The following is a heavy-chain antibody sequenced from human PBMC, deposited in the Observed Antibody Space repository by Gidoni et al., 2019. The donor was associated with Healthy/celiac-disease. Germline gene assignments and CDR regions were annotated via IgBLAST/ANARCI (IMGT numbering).Heavy chain of an antibody. V-gene: IGHV3-48*03. Sequence: VQLVESGVCLVQPGGSLRLSCAPSGFLFSSYEMNWVRQAQGKGLEWVSYISSSGSTIYYADSGKGRFTISRDNAKNSLYLQMNSLRAEDTAVYYCAREDYYYDSSGYFYGGQGTLVTVSS. D-gene: IGHD3-22*01. CDR1: GFLFSSYE. CDR3: AREDYYYDSSGYFY. J-gene: IGHJ4*02. CDR2: ISSSGSTI.